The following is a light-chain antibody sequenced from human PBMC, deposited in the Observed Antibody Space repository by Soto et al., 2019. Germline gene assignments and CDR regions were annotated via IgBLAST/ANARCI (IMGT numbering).Light chain of an antibody. CDR2: AAS. CDR3: QQSYSTPLT. Sequence: DIQMTQSPSSLSASVGDRVTITCRARQSISSYLNWYQQKPGKAPKLLIYAASSLQSGVTSRFSVSGSGTDFNLTISSLQPEDFATYYFQQSYSTPLTFGGGTKVEIK. CDR1: QSISSY. V-gene: IGKV1-39*01. J-gene: IGKJ4*01.